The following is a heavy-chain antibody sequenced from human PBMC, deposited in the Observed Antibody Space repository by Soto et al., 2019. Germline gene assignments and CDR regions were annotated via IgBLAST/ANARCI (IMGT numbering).Heavy chain of an antibody. CDR3: LFNPLYGSGMYYFDY. D-gene: IGHD3-10*01. V-gene: IGHV1-18*04. J-gene: IGHJ4*02. CDR1: GYTFTSYG. CDR2: ISAYNGNT. Sequence: QVQLVQSGAEVKKPGASVKVSCKASGYTFTSYGISWVRQAPGQGLEWMGWISAYNGNTNYAQKLQGRVTMTTDTSTSTAYMELRSLRSDDTAVYYCLFNPLYGSGMYYFDYWGQGTLVTVSS.